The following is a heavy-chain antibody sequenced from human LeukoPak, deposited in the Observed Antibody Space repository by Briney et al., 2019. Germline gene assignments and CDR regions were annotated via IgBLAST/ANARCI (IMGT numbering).Heavy chain of an antibody. V-gene: IGHV1-2*02. D-gene: IGHD3-10*01. CDR1: GYTFTGYY. CDR2: INPDSGGT. CDR3: ARVSEAYYGSGSYPH. J-gene: IGHJ4*02. Sequence: ASVKVSCKASGYTFTGYYIHWVRQALGQGLEWMGWINPDSGGTNYAQKVKGRVTMTRDTSISTAYMELSRLRSDDTAVYYCARVSEAYYGSGSYPHWGQGTLVTVSS.